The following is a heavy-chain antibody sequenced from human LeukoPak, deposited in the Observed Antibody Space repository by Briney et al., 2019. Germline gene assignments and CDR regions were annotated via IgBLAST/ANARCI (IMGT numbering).Heavy chain of an antibody. CDR1: GFTFSNYA. V-gene: IGHV3-23*01. D-gene: IGHD5-18*01. Sequence: GGSLRLSCVASGFTFSNYAMSWVRQAPGKGLEWVSGIVNSGGSTYYADSVKGRLTISRDNSKKTVYLQMSSLRGDDTAVYYCAKDRAGYSYGMFDSWGQGTLVTVSS. CDR3: AKDRAGYSYGMFDS. CDR2: IVNSGGST. J-gene: IGHJ4*02.